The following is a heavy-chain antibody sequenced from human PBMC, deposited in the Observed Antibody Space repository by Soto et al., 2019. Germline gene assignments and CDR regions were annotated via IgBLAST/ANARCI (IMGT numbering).Heavy chain of an antibody. D-gene: IGHD2-15*01. J-gene: IGHJ3*02. V-gene: IGHV1-69*01. CDR1: GGTFSSYA. Sequence: VQLVQSGAEVKKPGSSVKVSCKASGGTFSSYAISWVRQAPGQGLEWMGGIIPIFGTANYAQKFQGRVTITADESTSTAYIELSSLRSEDTAVYYCARDLGYCSGGSCYSLVSDAFDIWGQGTMDTVSS. CDR3: ARDLGYCSGGSCYSLVSDAFDI. CDR2: IIPIFGTA.